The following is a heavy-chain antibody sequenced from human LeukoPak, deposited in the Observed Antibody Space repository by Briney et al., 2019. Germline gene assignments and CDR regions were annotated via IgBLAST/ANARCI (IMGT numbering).Heavy chain of an antibody. CDR1: GGSISSSSYY. CDR3: ARVDENWFDP. CDR2: IYYSGTT. Sequence: SETLSLTCTVSGGSISSSSYYWGWIRQPPGKGLEWIGSIYYSGTTYYNPSLKSRATISVDTSKNQFSLKLSSVTAADTAVYYCARVDENWFDPWGQGTLVTVSS. J-gene: IGHJ5*02. V-gene: IGHV4-39*07.